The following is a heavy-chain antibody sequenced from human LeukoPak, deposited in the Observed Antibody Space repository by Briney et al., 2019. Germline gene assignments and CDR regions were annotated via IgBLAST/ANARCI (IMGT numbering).Heavy chain of an antibody. V-gene: IGHV3-7*01. CDR3: ASPHLDYYDSSGYYSQIDY. J-gene: IGHJ4*02. CDR1: RFTFSSYW. Sequence: GGSLRLSCAASRFTFSSYWMSWVRQAPGKGLEWVANIKQDGSEKYYVDSVKGRFTISRDNAKNSLYLQMNSLRAEDTAVYYCASPHLDYYDSSGYYSQIDYWGRGTLVTVSS. CDR2: IKQDGSEK. D-gene: IGHD3-22*01.